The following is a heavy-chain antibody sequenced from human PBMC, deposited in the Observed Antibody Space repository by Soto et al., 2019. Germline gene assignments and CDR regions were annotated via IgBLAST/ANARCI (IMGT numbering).Heavy chain of an antibody. D-gene: IGHD5-12*01. V-gene: IGHV4-59*01. CDR3: ARELFGGYCLDY. CDR2: VYYDGHT. CDR1: GGSINNNF. J-gene: IGHJ4*02. Sequence: QVQLQESGPGLVKPLETLSLTCTVSGGSINNNFWGWIRQPPGKGLEWIGYVYYDGHTDYNPSLESRVTIAVATSKKQFSLRLTSVTAADTAVYYCARELFGGYCLDYWGQGALVTVSS.